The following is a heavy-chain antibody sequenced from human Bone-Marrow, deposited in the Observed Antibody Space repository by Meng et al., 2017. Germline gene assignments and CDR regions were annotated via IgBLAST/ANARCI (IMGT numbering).Heavy chain of an antibody. CDR3: TREGFAGDFWSRYYFDY. V-gene: IGHV3-49*02. CDR2: IRSKAYGGTT. Sequence: GESLKISCAASGFTFRTYAMSWVRQAPGKGLEWVGFIRSKAYGGTTEYAASVKGRFTISRDDSKSIAYLQMNSLKTEDTAVYYCTREGFAGDFWSRYYFDYWGQGTLVTVSS. CDR1: GFTFRTYA. D-gene: IGHD3-3*01. J-gene: IGHJ4*02.